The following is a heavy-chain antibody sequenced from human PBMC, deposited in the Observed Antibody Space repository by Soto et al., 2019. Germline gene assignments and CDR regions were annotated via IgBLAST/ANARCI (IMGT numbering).Heavy chain of an antibody. D-gene: IGHD4-4*01. CDR2: IYPGDSDT. Sequence: GESLKISCSVSGYTFTDYWIGCVSHLHWKALEWMGIIYPGDSDTRYSPSFQGHVTITVDKSTSPAYLQWNTLKASDTAMYYCARHLSNFRYYYYAMDVWGQGTTGTVCS. CDR1: GYTFTDYW. J-gene: IGHJ6*01. V-gene: IGHV5-51*01. CDR3: ARHLSNFRYYYYAMDV.